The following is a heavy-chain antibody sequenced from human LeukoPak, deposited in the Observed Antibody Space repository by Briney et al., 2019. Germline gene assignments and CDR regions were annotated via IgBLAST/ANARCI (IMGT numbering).Heavy chain of an antibody. CDR2: INPNSGGT. J-gene: IGHJ5*02. D-gene: IGHD1-1*01. CDR1: GYTFTDYY. Sequence: GASVKVSCKASGYTFTDYYMHWVRQAPGQGLEWMGWINPNSGGTNYAQKFQGRVTMTRDTSISTAYMELSRLRSDDTAVYYCARVKGYHNWFGPWGQGTLVTVSS. CDR3: ARVKGYHNWFGP. V-gene: IGHV1-2*02.